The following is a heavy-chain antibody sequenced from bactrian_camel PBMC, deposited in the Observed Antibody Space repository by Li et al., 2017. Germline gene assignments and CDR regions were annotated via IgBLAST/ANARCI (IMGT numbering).Heavy chain of an antibody. V-gene: IGHV3S53*01. CDR3: AADLVTDEPSLVEREYYY. Sequence: HVQLVESGGGSVQAGGSLRLSCVASGYTLPMNMGWFRRLPGQEREGVAAIAGDGRTNYADSMKGRFTISRDGAKNIIVLQMDSLEPEDTATYYCAADLVTDEPSLVEREYYYWGQGTQVTVSS. D-gene: IGHD6*01. CDR1: GYTLPMN. CDR2: IAGDGRT. J-gene: IGHJ4*01.